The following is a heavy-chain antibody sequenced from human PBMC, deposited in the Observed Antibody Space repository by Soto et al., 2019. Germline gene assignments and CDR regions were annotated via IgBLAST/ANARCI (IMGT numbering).Heavy chain of an antibody. CDR2: ISSSSSYI. Sequence: TFSSYSMNWVRQAPGKGLEWVSSISSSSSYIYYADSVKGRFTISRDNAKNSLYLQMNSLRAEDTAVYYCARDRDYGDYEVYYYYGLDVWGQGTTVTVSS. V-gene: IGHV3-21*01. CDR3: ARDRDYGDYEVYYYYGLDV. D-gene: IGHD4-17*01. CDR1: TFSSYS. J-gene: IGHJ6*02.